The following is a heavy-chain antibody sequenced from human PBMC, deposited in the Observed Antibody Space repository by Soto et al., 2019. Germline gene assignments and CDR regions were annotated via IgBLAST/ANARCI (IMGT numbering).Heavy chain of an antibody. CDR3: ARGGKVRSYGYFGY. D-gene: IGHD5-18*01. J-gene: IGHJ4*02. V-gene: IGHV4-34*01. CDR2: INHSGST. Sequence: PSETLSLTCAVYGGSFSGYYWSWIRQPPGKGLEWIGEINHSGSTNYNPSLKSRVTISVDTSKNQFSLKLSSVTAADTAVYYCARGGKVRSYGYFGYWGQGTLVTVSS. CDR1: GGSFSGYY.